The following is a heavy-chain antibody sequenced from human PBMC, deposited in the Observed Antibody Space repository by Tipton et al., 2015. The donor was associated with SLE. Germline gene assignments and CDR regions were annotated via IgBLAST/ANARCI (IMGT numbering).Heavy chain of an antibody. Sequence: TLSLTCTVSGGSITTYYWNWIRQPPGKGLEWIGNMYESGSTNYNPSLKSRVAIFVDTSTNQFSLRLSSVTAADTAVYYCAKMRTNWYGIDVWGQVTMVTVPS. CDR2: MYESGST. CDR1: GGSITTYY. CDR3: AKMRTNWYGIDV. V-gene: IGHV4-59*01. D-gene: IGHD6-13*01. J-gene: IGHJ6*02.